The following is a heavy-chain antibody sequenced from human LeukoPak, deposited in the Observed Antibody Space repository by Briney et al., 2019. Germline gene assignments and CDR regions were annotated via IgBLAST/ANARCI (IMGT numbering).Heavy chain of an antibody. V-gene: IGHV3-64D*09. CDR2: ISSNGGST. CDR1: GFTFSSYA. CDR3: VKATPGDSSGYYYPFRS. Sequence: SGGSLRLSCSASGFTFSSYAMHWVRQAPGKGLVYVSAISSNGGSTYYADSVKGRFTISRDNSKNTLYLQMSSLRAEDTAVHYCVKATPGDSSGYYYPFRSWGQGTLVTVSS. D-gene: IGHD3-22*01. J-gene: IGHJ5*02.